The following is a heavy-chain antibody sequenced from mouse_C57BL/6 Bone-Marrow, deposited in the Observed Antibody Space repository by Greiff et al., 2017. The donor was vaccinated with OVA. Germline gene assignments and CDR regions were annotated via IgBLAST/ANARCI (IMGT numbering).Heavy chain of an antibody. D-gene: IGHD1-1*01. CDR1: GYTFTSYW. CDR3: ARAEYYGSSYGWYFDV. J-gene: IGHJ1*03. V-gene: IGHV1-61*01. Sequence: QVQLQQPGAELVRPGSSVKLSCKASGYTFTSYWMDWVKQRPGQGLEWIGNIYPSDSETHYNQKFKDKATLTVDKSSSTAYMQLSSLTSEDSAVYYCARAEYYGSSYGWYFDVWGTGTTVTVSS. CDR2: IYPSDSET.